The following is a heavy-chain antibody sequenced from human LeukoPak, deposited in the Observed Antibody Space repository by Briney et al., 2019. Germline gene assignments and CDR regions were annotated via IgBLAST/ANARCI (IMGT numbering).Heavy chain of an antibody. J-gene: IGHJ1*01. Sequence: GGSLRLSCAASGFTFSDYYMSWIRQAPGKGLEWVSYISSSGSTIYYVDSVKGRFTISRDNSKNTLYLQMNSLRAEDTAVYYCAKVGYGDYSNFQYWGQGTLVTVSS. CDR2: ISSSGSTI. CDR3: AKVGYGDYSNFQY. CDR1: GFTFSDYY. D-gene: IGHD4-17*01. V-gene: IGHV3-11*04.